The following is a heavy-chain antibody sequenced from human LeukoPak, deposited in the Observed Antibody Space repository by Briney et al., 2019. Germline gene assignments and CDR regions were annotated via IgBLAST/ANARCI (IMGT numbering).Heavy chain of an antibody. Sequence: SETLSLTCAVYGESFSGNYWNWIREPPGKGLEWSGEINHSGSTNYNPSLKSRVTISVDTSKNQFSLKLSSVTAADTAVYYCARIAPGRLGFDYWGQGTLVTVSS. V-gene: IGHV4-34*01. CDR2: INHSGST. D-gene: IGHD3-16*01. J-gene: IGHJ4*02. CDR3: ARIAPGRLGFDY. CDR1: GESFSGNY.